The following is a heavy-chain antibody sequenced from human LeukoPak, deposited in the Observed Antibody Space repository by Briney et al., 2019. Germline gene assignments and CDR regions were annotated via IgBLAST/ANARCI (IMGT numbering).Heavy chain of an antibody. J-gene: IGHJ5*02. V-gene: IGHV1-18*01. Sequence: ASVKVSCKASGYTFTDFGISWVRQAPGQGLEWMGWISAYNGNINYAENLQGRVTMTTDTSTNTAYMELRSLKSDDTAVYYRTRDCSGGSCYLVPSRFDPWGQGTLVTVSS. D-gene: IGHD2-15*01. CDR2: ISAYNGNI. CDR3: TRDCSGGSCYLVPSRFDP. CDR1: GYTFTDFG.